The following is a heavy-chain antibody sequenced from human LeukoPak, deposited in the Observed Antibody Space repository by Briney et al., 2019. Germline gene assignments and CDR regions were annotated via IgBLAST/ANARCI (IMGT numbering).Heavy chain of an antibody. V-gene: IGHV3-23*01. CDR2: ISGSGGGT. J-gene: IGHJ4*02. CDR3: AKDSYGSGSYYYDY. D-gene: IGHD3-10*01. Sequence: GGSLRLSCAASGFTFSNYAMRWVRQAPGKGLEWVSAISGSGGGTYYADSVKGRFTISRDNSKNTLYLQVNSLRAEDTAVYYCAKDSYGSGSYYYDYWGQGTLVTVSS. CDR1: GFTFSNYA.